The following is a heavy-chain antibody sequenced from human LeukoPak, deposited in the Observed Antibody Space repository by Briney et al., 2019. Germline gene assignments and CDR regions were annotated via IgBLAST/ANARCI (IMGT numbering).Heavy chain of an antibody. CDR3: ARNTVLRFLEWLLYGAFDI. Sequence: ASMKVSCKASGGTFSSYAISWVRQAPGQGLEWMGRIIPILGIANYAQKFQGRVTITADKSTSTAYMELSSLRSEDTAVYYCARNTVLRFLEWLLYGAFDIWGQGTMVTVSS. D-gene: IGHD3-3*01. J-gene: IGHJ3*02. V-gene: IGHV1-69*04. CDR1: GGTFSSYA. CDR2: IIPILGIA.